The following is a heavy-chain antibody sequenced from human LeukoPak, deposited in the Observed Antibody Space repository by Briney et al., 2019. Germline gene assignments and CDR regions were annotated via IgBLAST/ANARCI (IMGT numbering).Heavy chain of an antibody. Sequence: GESLKISCKGAGYSFTTYWIGWVRQMSGKGLEWMGITYPGDSDTRYSPSFQGQVTISADKSISTAYLQWSSLKASDTAMYYCARFPTDSSTLFDYWGQGTLVTVSS. J-gene: IGHJ4*02. CDR2: TYPGDSDT. D-gene: IGHD6-13*01. CDR3: ARFPTDSSTLFDY. CDR1: GYSFTTYW. V-gene: IGHV5-51*01.